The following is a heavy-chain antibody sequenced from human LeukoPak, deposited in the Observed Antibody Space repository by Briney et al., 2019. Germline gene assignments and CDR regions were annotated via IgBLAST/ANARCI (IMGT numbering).Heavy chain of an antibody. V-gene: IGHV4-39*01. CDR1: GGSISNSTYY. CDR3: ARWGSTKGGGVRFDQ. CDR2: IFYSGST. D-gene: IGHD2-8*02. Sequence: SETLSLTCTVSGGSISNSTYYGGWIRRPPGTGLEWIGNIFYSGSTYYNPSLKSRVTISVDTSKNQFSVTLTSVTAADTAVYYCARWGSTKGGGVRFDQWGQGTLVTVSS. J-gene: IGHJ4*02.